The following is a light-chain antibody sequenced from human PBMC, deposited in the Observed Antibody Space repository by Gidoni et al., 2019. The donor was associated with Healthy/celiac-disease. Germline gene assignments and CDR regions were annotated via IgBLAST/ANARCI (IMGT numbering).Light chain of an antibody. V-gene: IGKV1-39*01. CDR3: QQSYSTHSHT. CDR2: AAS. J-gene: IGKJ2*01. Sequence: IQMTQSPSSLSASVGDRVTITCLSSQSISSYLNWYQQKPGKAPKLLIYAASSLQSGVPSRFSGSGSGTDFTLTISSLQPEDFATYYCQQSYSTHSHTFGQGTKLEIK. CDR1: QSISSY.